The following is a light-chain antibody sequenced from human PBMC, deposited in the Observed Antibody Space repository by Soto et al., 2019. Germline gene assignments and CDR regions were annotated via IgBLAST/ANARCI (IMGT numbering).Light chain of an antibody. CDR1: QNIRSF. CDR3: QQYDSYPWT. V-gene: IGKV1-5*03. Sequence: DIQMTQSPSTLSASVGDSFTITCRASQNIRSFLAWYQQKPGKAPKLLIYQASTLENGVPSRFSGSGSGTEFTLTIYSLQPDDFATYYCQQYDSYPWTFGQGNKVEIK. J-gene: IGKJ1*01. CDR2: QAS.